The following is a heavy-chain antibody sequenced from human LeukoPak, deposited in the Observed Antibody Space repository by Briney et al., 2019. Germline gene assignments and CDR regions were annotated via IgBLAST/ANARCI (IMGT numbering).Heavy chain of an antibody. CDR3: ATYYDILSGYTFDY. CDR1: GGSISRSNW. CDR2: IHDTGST. D-gene: IGHD3-9*01. Sequence: SGTLSLTCTVSGGSISRSNWWSWVRQPPGKGLEWIGEIHDTGSTNYNPPLKSRVTMSLDKSKNQFSLNLNSVTAADTAVYYCATYYDILSGYTFDYWGQGTLAAVSS. V-gene: IGHV4-4*02. J-gene: IGHJ4*02.